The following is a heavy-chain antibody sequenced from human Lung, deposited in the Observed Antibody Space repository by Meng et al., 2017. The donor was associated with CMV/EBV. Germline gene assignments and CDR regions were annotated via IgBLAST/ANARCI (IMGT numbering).Heavy chain of an antibody. CDR3: AKVRGYCSSTSCSPLHY. D-gene: IGHD2-2*01. V-gene: IGHV3-23*03. J-gene: IGHJ4*02. Sequence: GGSLRLXCAASGFTFSSYAMSWVRQAPGKGLEWVSVIYSGGSSTYYADSVKGRFTISRDNSKNTLYLQMNSLRAEDTAVYYCAKVRGYCSSTSCSPLHYWGQGNXVNGSS. CDR1: GFTFSSYA. CDR2: IYSGGSST.